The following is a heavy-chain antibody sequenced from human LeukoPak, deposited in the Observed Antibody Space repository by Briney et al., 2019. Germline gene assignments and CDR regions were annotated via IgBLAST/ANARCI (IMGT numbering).Heavy chain of an antibody. CDR3: ARESVAGTGY. J-gene: IGHJ4*02. CDR1: GFTFNNYE. V-gene: IGHV3-48*03. Sequence: PGGSLRLSCAASGFTFNNYEMNWVRQAPGKGLEWVSYIDTSGSTIYYADSVRGRFTISRDNAKNSLYLQMNSLRAEDTAVYYCARESVAGTGYWGQGTLVTVSS. D-gene: IGHD6-19*01. CDR2: IDTSGSTI.